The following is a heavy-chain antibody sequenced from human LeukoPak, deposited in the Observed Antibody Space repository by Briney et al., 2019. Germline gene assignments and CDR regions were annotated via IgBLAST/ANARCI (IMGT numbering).Heavy chain of an antibody. Sequence: GGSLRLSCAASGFTFSSYWMHWVRQAPGMGLVWVSRVSSDGSITDYTDSVKGRFTISRDNAKNTLYLQMNSLRAEDTAMYYCVRAVGGNDGRTFGYWAQGTLVTVSS. V-gene: IGHV3-74*01. CDR2: VSSDGSIT. J-gene: IGHJ4*02. D-gene: IGHD3-3*01. CDR1: GFTFSSYW. CDR3: VRAVGGNDGRTFGY.